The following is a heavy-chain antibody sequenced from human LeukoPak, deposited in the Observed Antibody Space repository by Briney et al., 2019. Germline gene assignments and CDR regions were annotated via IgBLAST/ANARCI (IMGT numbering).Heavy chain of an antibody. D-gene: IGHD1-26*01. CDR2: ISRSGSTK. CDR3: ARSRWDRNWFDP. Sequence: GGSLRLSCAASGFTFSDYNMRWIRQAPGKGLEWVSSISRSGSTKYYADSVKGRFTISRDNAKNSLYLQMNSLRAEDTAVYYCARSRWDRNWFDPWGQGTLVTVSS. CDR1: GFTFSDYN. J-gene: IGHJ5*02. V-gene: IGHV3-11*04.